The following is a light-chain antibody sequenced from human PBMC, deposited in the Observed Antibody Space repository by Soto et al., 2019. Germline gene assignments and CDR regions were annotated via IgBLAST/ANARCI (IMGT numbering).Light chain of an antibody. V-gene: IGKV3-11*01. Sequence: EIVLTQSRATLTSFPGYRVTLSCSASQYINTRLAWYQHRPGQAPRLLIYQTSIRAAGIPARFSASGSGTDFTLTISDVQPEDFALYYCHQRPSWPRTFCQGTKVDIK. CDR1: QYINTR. CDR2: QTS. J-gene: IGKJ1*01. CDR3: HQRPSWPRT.